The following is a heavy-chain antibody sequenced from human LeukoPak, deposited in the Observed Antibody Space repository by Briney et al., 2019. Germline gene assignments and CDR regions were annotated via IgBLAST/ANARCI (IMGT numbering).Heavy chain of an antibody. Sequence: GGSLRLSCAASGFTDSSNYMSWVRQAPGKGLEWVSLIYSGGSTYYADSVKGRFTISRDNSKNTLYLQMNSLKAEDTAVYYCARDPDGYRQGHHFDYWGQGTLVTVSS. J-gene: IGHJ4*02. V-gene: IGHV3-66*01. CDR2: IYSGGST. D-gene: IGHD5-18*01. CDR3: ARDPDGYRQGHHFDY. CDR1: GFTDSSNY.